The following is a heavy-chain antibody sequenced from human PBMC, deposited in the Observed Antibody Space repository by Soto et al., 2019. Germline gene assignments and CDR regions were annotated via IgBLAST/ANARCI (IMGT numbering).Heavy chain of an antibody. CDR1: GYTFTSYG. CDR3: ATDRGGYVDYYYYYGMDV. Sequence: ASVKVSCKASGYTFTSYGISWVRQAPGQGLEWMGWISAYNGNTNYAQKLQGRVTMTTDTSTSTAYMELRSLRSDDTAVYYCATDRGGYVDYYYYYGMDVWGQGTTVTSP. V-gene: IGHV1-18*01. J-gene: IGHJ6*02. CDR2: ISAYNGNT. D-gene: IGHD5-12*01.